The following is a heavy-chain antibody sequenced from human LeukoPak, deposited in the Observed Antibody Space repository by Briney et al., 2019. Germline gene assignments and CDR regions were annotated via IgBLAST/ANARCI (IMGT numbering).Heavy chain of an antibody. CDR1: GGSFSGYY. J-gene: IGHJ5*02. Sequence: SETLSLTCAVYGGSFSGYYWSWIRQPPGKGLEWIGEINHSGSTNYNPSLKSRVTISVDTSKNQFSLKLSSVTAADTAVYYCARAMVRAAAGTGWFDPWGQGTLVTVSS. V-gene: IGHV4-34*01. CDR2: INHSGST. CDR3: ARAMVRAAAGTGWFDP. D-gene: IGHD6-13*01.